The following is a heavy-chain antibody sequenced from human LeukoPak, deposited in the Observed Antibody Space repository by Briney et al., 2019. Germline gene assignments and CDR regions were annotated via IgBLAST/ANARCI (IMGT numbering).Heavy chain of an antibody. V-gene: IGHV3-30-3*01. Sequence: GGSLRLSCAASGFTFSSYAMHWVRQAPGKGLEWVAVISYDGSNKYYADSVKGRFTISRDNSKNTLYLQMNSLRAEDTAVYYCARGLRYFDYWGQGTLVTVSS. J-gene: IGHJ4*02. CDR2: ISYDGSNK. CDR3: ARGLRYFDY. CDR1: GFTFSSYA. D-gene: IGHD2-8*01.